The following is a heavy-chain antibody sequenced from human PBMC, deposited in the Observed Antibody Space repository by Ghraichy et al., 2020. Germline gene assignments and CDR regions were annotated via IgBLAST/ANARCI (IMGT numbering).Heavy chain of an antibody. V-gene: IGHV3-73*01. CDR3: TGQNPVADTENWFDP. Sequence: GGSLRLSCAASGFTFSGSAIHWVRQASGEGLEWVGRIRSKDSSYATTYGESVKGRFTISRDDSKNTAYLQMNSLKTEDTAVYYCTGQNPVADTENWFDPWGQGTLVTVSS. CDR1: GFTFSGSA. CDR2: IRSKDSSYAT. D-gene: IGHD6-19*01. J-gene: IGHJ5*02.